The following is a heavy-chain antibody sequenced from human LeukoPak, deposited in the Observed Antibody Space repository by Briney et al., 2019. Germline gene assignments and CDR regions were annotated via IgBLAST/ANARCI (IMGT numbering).Heavy chain of an antibody. CDR2: IYYTGTT. D-gene: IGHD2-21*02. V-gene: IGHV4-39*01. J-gene: IGHJ4*02. CDR1: GGSTSTTVDY. CDR3: ATSYGDSTNIFDN. Sequence: PSETLSLTCTVSGGSTSTTVDYWAWVRQTPDKGLESIGSIYYTGTTYSNPSLRGRVTISAETSKNQFSLHLTSATAADTAVYYCATSYGDSTNIFDNWRPGILVTVSS.